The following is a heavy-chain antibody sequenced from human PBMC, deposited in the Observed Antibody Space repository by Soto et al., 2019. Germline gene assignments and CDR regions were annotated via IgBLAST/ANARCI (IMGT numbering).Heavy chain of an antibody. CDR3: AKVTHRGPIAVAGPLGS. D-gene: IGHD6-19*01. CDR2: FNPSGLST. Sequence: QVHLVQSGAEVKKPGASVNVSCQASGSITNHHMHWVRLAPGQGLEWMGIFNPSGLSTTYAQKFQGRVTITRDTSTSTVYMELSSLTSEDTAVYFCAKVTHRGPIAVAGPLGSWGQGTLVIVSS. CDR1: GSITNHH. V-gene: IGHV1-46*01. J-gene: IGHJ4*02.